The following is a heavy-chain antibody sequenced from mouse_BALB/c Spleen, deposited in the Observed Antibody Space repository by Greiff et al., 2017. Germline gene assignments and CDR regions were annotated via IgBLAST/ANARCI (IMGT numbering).Heavy chain of an antibody. V-gene: IGHV5-12-2*01. J-gene: IGHJ4*01. D-gene: IGHD2-2*01. Sequence: EVKLVESGGGLVQPGGSLKLSCAASGFTFSSYTMSWVRQTPEKRLEWVAYISNGGGSTYYPDTVKGRFTISRDNAKNTLYLQMSSLKSEDTAMYYCARQVYYGYDYAMDYWGQGTSVTVSS. CDR1: GFTFSSYT. CDR2: ISNGGGST. CDR3: ARQVYYGYDYAMDY.